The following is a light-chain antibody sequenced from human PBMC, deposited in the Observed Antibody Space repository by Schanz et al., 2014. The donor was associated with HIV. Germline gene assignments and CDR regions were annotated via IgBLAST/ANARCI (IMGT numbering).Light chain of an antibody. Sequence: ETVLTQSPGTLSLSPGERATLSCRASQSVSNNYLAWYQQKAGQAPRLLIYGASTRATGIPARFSGSGSGTEFTLTISSLQSEDFAVYYCQQYVNWPRTFGQGTKVQI. V-gene: IGKV3-15*01. J-gene: IGKJ1*01. CDR1: QSVSNN. CDR2: GAS. CDR3: QQYVNWPRT.